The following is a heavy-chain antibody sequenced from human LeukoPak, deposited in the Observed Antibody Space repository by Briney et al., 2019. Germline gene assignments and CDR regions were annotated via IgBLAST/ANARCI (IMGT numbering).Heavy chain of an antibody. D-gene: IGHD3-22*01. CDR2: IYYSGST. CDR3: ARGHDYYDSSGYYYEGGGDLYYFDY. V-gene: IGHV4-59*01. J-gene: IGHJ4*02. Sequence: SETLSLTCTVSGGSISSYYWSWIRQPPGKGLEWVGDIYYSGSTNYNPSLKSRVTTSVDTSKNQFSLKLSSVTAADTAVYYCARGHDYYDSSGYYYEGGGDLYYFDYWGQGTLVTVSS. CDR1: GGSISSYY.